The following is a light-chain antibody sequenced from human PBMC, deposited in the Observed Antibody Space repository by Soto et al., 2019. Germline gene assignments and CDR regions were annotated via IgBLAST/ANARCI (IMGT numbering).Light chain of an antibody. Sequence: QSALTQPASVSGSPGQSITISCTGTSSDDGSYNLVSWYQQYPGKAPKLMIYEDDERPSGVSNRFSGSKSGNTASLTISGLQAEVEADYYCYSYAGRSTSVFGGGTKLTVL. V-gene: IGLV2-23*01. J-gene: IGLJ2*01. CDR1: SSDDGSYNL. CDR3: YSYAGRSTSV. CDR2: EDD.